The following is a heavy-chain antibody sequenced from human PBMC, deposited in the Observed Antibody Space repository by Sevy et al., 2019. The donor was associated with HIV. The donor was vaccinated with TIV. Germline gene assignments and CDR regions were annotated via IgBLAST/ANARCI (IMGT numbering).Heavy chain of an antibody. V-gene: IGHV3-33*01. CDR3: ARESPSDWYLDS. J-gene: IGHJ4*02. D-gene: IGHD6-19*01. Sequence: GGSLRLSCAASGFTFSNSGMHWVRQSPGKGLEWVACIFSEGITTDYGDSVKGRFTVFRDNSKSTLYLQINSLRVEDTALYYCARESPSDWYLDSWGEGTLVSVSS. CDR2: IFSEGITT. CDR1: GFTFSNSG.